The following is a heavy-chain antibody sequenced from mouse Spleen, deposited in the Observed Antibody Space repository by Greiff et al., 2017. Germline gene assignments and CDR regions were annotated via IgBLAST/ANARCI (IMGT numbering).Heavy chain of an antibody. Sequence: QVQLQQPGAELVRPGSSVKLSCKASGYTFTSYWMHWVKQRPIQGLEWIGNIDPSDSETHYNQKFKDKATLTVDKSSSTAYMQLSSLTSEDSAVYYCARDYYGSSYVPGYWGQGTTLTVSS. D-gene: IGHD1-1*01. CDR3: ARDYYGSSYVPGY. CDR1: GYTFTSYW. V-gene: IGHV1-52*01. J-gene: IGHJ2*01. CDR2: IDPSDSET.